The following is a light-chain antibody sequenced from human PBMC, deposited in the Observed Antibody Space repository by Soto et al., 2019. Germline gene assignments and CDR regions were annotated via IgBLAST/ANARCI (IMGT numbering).Light chain of an antibody. CDR1: QSISSSY. J-gene: IGKJ3*01. CDR3: QQYASSPYT. Sequence: DIVMTQSPLSLPVTPGEPATINCRASQSISSSYLAWYQQKPGQAPRLLIYGASRRATGIPDRFSGRESGTDFTLTITTLEPEDSAVYFCQQYASSPYTFGQGTNVDI. V-gene: IGKV3-20*01. CDR2: GAS.